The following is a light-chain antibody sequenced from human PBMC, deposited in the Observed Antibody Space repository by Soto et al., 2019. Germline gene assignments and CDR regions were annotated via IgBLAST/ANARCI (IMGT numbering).Light chain of an antibody. CDR3: QQYNEWPFT. CDR1: QNVNSN. CDR2: GAS. Sequence: EMVMTQSPATLSVSPGERATLSCRASQNVNSNSAWYQQKPGQAPRLLIYGASTRATGIPARFSGSGSGTEFTLSISSVQSEDFAVYYCQQYNEWPFTCGPGTKVDIK. V-gene: IGKV3-15*01. J-gene: IGKJ3*01.